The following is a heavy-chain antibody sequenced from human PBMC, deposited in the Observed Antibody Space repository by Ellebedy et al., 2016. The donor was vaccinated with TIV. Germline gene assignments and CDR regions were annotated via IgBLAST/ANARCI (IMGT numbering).Heavy chain of an antibody. D-gene: IGHD4-17*01. Sequence: GGSLRLXCAASGFTFSSYSMNWVRQAPGKGLEWVSYITSSSGTIYYADSVKGRFTISRDNAKNSLYVQMNSLRAEDTAVYYCARVADAGDYGDSEFGMGVWGQGTTVTVSS. J-gene: IGHJ6*02. CDR1: GFTFSSYS. V-gene: IGHV3-48*01. CDR3: ARVADAGDYGDSEFGMGV. CDR2: ITSSSGTI.